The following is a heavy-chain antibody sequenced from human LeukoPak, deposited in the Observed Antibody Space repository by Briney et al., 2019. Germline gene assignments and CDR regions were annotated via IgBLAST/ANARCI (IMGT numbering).Heavy chain of an antibody. J-gene: IGHJ4*02. CDR2: IWNDGSTK. CDR1: GFTFSSYG. CDR3: ARDAAKGYCGGGSCYGYYFDY. Sequence: GGSLRLSCAASGFTFSSYGMHWVRQAPGKGLEWVAIIWNDGSTKYYADSVKGRFTISRDNSQNTLYLQMNSLRAEDTAVYYCARDAAKGYCGGGSCYGYYFDYWGQGTLLTVSS. D-gene: IGHD2-15*01. V-gene: IGHV3-33*01.